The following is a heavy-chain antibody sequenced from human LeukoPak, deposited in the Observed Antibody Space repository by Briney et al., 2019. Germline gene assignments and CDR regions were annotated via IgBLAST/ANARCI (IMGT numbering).Heavy chain of an antibody. D-gene: IGHD6-13*01. CDR1: GFTFSDYG. V-gene: IGHV3-30*18. CDR3: VKDMKIKAAGYYFDY. J-gene: IGHJ4*02. CDR2: IANDGRDK. Sequence: HPGGSLRLSCAASGFTFSDYGMHWVRQAPGKGLEWVAVIANDGRDKKYADSVRGRFTISRDNSKNTVYLQMNSLRAEDTAVFYCVKDMKIKAAGYYFDYWGQGTLVTVSS.